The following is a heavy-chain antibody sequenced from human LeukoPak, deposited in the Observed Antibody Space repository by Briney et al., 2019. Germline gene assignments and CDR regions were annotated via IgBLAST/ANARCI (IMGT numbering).Heavy chain of an antibody. CDR1: GFTFSIYW. CDR2: IKQDGSEK. D-gene: IGHD3-10*01. CDR3: ARGLSGGY. Sequence: GGSLRLSCAASGFTFSIYWMSWVRQAPGKGLEWVANIKQDGSEKYYVDSVKGRFTISRDNAKNSLYLQMNSLRAEDTAVYYCARGLSGGYWGQETLVTVSS. J-gene: IGHJ4*02. V-gene: IGHV3-7*01.